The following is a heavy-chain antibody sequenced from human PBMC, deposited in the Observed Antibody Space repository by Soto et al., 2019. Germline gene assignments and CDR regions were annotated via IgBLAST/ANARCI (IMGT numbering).Heavy chain of an antibody. D-gene: IGHD5-18*01. CDR2: INHSGST. V-gene: IGHV4-34*01. CDR1: GGSFSGYY. J-gene: IGHJ6*02. Sequence: SETLSLTCAVYGGSFSGYYWSWIRQPPGKGLEWIGEINHSGSTNYNPSLKSRVTISVDTSKNQFSLKLSSVTAADTAVYYCARDPNTAMVTYYYYYGMDVWGQGTTVTVSS. CDR3: ARDPNTAMVTYYYYYGMDV.